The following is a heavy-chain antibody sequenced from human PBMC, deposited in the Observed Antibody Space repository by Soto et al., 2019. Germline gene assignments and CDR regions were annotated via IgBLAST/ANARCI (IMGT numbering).Heavy chain of an antibody. Sequence: QVQLVQSGAEVSKPGSSVKVSCKASGVTYNTFAGSWERQAPGHGLEWMGGIIPVLGPAFYAHKFQGRVTITADKSTSTAYLELTSLSSEDTAVYYCVRAAKRYFDYWGQGTLVTVSS. V-gene: IGHV1-69*06. CDR1: GVTYNTFA. D-gene: IGHD6-25*01. J-gene: IGHJ4*02. CDR3: VRAAKRYFDY. CDR2: IIPVLGPA.